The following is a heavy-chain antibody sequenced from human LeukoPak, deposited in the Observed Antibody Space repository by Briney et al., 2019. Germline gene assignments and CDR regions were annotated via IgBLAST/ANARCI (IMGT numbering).Heavy chain of an antibody. D-gene: IGHD3-9*01. Sequence: GGSLRLSCAPAGFTFSSYWMGWVRQAPGEGLEWVANIKQDGSEKFYVDSMKGRFTISRDNRKNSLYLEMNSLRAEDTAVYYCSRDYDILTEGDYYYYYMDVWGKGTTVTVSS. V-gene: IGHV3-7*01. J-gene: IGHJ6*03. CDR1: GFTFSSYW. CDR3: SRDYDILTEGDYYYYYMDV. CDR2: IKQDGSEK.